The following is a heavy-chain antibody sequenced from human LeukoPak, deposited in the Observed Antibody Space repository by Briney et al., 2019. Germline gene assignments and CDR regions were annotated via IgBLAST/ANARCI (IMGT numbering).Heavy chain of an antibody. CDR3: ARGTAMAPHY. V-gene: IGHV3-53*01. J-gene: IGHJ4*02. Sequence: GGSLRLSCAASGFTVSSNHMSWVRQAQGRGLEWVSVIYSGGSTYYADSVKGRFTISRDNSKNTLYLQMNSLRAEDTAVYYCARGTAMAPHYWGQGTLVTVSS. CDR2: IYSGGST. D-gene: IGHD5-18*01. CDR1: GFTVSSNH.